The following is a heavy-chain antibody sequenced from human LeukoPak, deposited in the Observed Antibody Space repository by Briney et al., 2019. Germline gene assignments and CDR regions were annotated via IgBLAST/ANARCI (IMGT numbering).Heavy chain of an antibody. D-gene: IGHD1-26*01. V-gene: IGHV5-51*01. Sequence: RESLKIPCKGSGYSFTSYWIGWVRQMPGKGLEWMGITYPGDSDTRYSPSFQGQVTISADKSISTAYLQWSSLKASDTAMYYCARHARYRGEGDDAFDIWGQGTMVTVSS. CDR3: ARHARYRGEGDDAFDI. CDR2: TYPGDSDT. CDR1: GYSFTSYW. J-gene: IGHJ3*02.